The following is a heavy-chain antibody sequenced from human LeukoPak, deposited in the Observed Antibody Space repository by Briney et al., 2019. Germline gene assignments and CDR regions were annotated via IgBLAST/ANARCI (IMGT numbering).Heavy chain of an antibody. Sequence: ASVKVSCKASGGSFSSYDISWVRQAPGQGLEWMGWINTNTGNPTYAQGFTGRFVFSLDTSVSTAYLQISSLKAEDTAVYYCARDRDIVVVVAATPTGTFDPWGQGTLVTVSS. D-gene: IGHD2-15*01. CDR3: ARDRDIVVVVAATPTGTFDP. CDR2: INTNTGNP. J-gene: IGHJ5*02. CDR1: GGSFSSYD. V-gene: IGHV7-4-1*02.